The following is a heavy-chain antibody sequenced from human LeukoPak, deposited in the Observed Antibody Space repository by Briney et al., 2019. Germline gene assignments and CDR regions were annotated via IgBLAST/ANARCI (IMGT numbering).Heavy chain of an antibody. V-gene: IGHV4-4*02. Sequence: KPSETLSLTCAVSGGSISSRNWWSRVRQPPGKGLEWIGEIYHSGSTNYNPSLKTRVTISVDKSKNQFSLKLRSVTAADTAVYYCARASHDYGDYSHFDYWGQGTLVTVSS. CDR2: IYHSGST. CDR1: GGSISSRNW. CDR3: ARASHDYGDYSHFDY. D-gene: IGHD4-17*01. J-gene: IGHJ4*02.